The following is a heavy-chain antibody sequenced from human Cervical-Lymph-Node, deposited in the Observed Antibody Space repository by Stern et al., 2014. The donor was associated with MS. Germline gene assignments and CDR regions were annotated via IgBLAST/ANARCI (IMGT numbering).Heavy chain of an antibody. V-gene: IGHV4-31*03. J-gene: IGHJ2*01. CDR1: GGSISSGGYY. D-gene: IGHD3-22*01. CDR2: IYYSGST. Sequence: VQLVESGPGLVKPSQTLSLTCTVSGGSISSGGYYWSWIRQHPGKGLEWIGDIYYSGSTYYHPSLKSRVTISVDTSKNQFSLKLSSVTAADTAVYYCARRLIVLASSWYFDLWGRGTLVTVSS. CDR3: ARRLIVLASSWYFDL.